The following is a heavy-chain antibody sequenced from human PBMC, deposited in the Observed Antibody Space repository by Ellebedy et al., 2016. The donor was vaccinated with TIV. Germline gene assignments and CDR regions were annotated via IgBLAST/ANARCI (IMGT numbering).Heavy chain of an antibody. V-gene: IGHV3-23*01. Sequence: GESLKISXAASGFTFSSYTMRWVRQAPGKGLEWVSDISGSGGGTYYSDSVKGRFTISRDNSKNTLYLQMNSLRVEDTAVYYCAKGLTAAVVEGSLFDPWGQGTLVTVSS. J-gene: IGHJ5*02. CDR2: ISGSGGGT. CDR3: AKGLTAAVVEGSLFDP. D-gene: IGHD6-13*01. CDR1: GFTFSSYT.